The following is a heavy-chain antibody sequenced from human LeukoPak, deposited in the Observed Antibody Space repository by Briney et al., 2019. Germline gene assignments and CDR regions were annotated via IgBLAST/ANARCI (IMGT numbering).Heavy chain of an antibody. Sequence: GGSLRLSCAASGFTFSSYAMSWVRQAPGKGLEWVSAISGSGGSTYYADSVKGRFTISRDNSKNTLYLQMNSLRAEDTAAHYCAKPSAKWEPNGGAFDIWGQGTMVTVSS. J-gene: IGHJ3*02. V-gene: IGHV3-23*01. CDR2: ISGSGGST. CDR1: GFTFSSYA. CDR3: AKPSAKWEPNGGAFDI. D-gene: IGHD1-26*01.